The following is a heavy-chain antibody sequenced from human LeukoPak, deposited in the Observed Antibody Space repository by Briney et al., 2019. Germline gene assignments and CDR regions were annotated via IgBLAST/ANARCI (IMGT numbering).Heavy chain of an antibody. Sequence: GGSLRLSCAASGFTFSSYAMSWVRQAPEKGLEWVSAISGSGGSTYYADSVKGRFTISRDNSKNTLYLQMNSLRAEDTAVYYCAKPYCSSTSCYTGLYYYYGMDVWGQGTTVTVSS. V-gene: IGHV3-23*01. CDR1: GFTFSSYA. CDR3: AKPYCSSTSCYTGLYYYYGMDV. CDR2: ISGSGGST. D-gene: IGHD2-2*02. J-gene: IGHJ6*02.